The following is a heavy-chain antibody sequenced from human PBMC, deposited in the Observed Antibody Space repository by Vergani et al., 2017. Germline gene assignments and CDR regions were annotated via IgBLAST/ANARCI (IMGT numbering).Heavy chain of an antibody. J-gene: IGHJ5*02. D-gene: IGHD3-10*01. V-gene: IGHV1-2*02. Sequence: QVQLVQSGAEVKKPGASVKVSCKASGYTFTGYYMHWVRQAPGQGLEWMGWINPNSGGTNYAQKFQGRVTMTRDTSISTGYMELRSLRSEDTAVYYCARGHMVRGVYRWFDPWGQGTLVTVSS. CDR2: INPNSGGT. CDR3: ARGHMVRGVYRWFDP. CDR1: GYTFTGYY.